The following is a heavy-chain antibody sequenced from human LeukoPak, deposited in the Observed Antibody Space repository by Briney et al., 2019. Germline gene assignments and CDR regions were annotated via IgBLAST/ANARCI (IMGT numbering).Heavy chain of an antibody. CDR2: IKQDGSEK. V-gene: IGHV3-7*05. J-gene: IGHJ4*02. CDR3: ARDRFGQPARYDY. D-gene: IGHD3-10*01. CDR1: GFTFSSYW. Sequence: GGSLRLSCAASGFTFSSYWMSWVRQAPGKGLEWVGNIKQDGSEKYYVDSVKGRFTISRDNAKKLLYLQRNSLRVEDTAVYYCARDRFGQPARYDYWGQGTLVTVSS.